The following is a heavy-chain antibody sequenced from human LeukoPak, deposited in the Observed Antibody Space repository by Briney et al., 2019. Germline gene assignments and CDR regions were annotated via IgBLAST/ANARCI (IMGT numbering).Heavy chain of an antibody. CDR3: ARAQGEWVSNAFDI. D-gene: IGHD1-26*01. J-gene: IGHJ3*02. CDR2: ISSSGDYV. V-gene: IGHV3-21*01. CDR1: GFTFSSYA. Sequence: GGSLRLSCAASGFTFSSYAMSWVRQAPGKGLEWVSGISSSGDYVYYADSIKGRFTISRDSAKNSLYLQMDSLRAEDTAVFYCARAQGEWVSNAFDIWGQGTMVTVS.